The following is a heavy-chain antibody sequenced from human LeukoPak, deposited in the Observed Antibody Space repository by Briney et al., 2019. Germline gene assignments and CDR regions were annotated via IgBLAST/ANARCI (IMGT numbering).Heavy chain of an antibody. CDR2: IYYSGST. D-gene: IGHD3-16*02. Sequence: SETLSLTCTVSGVSVSSGSYYWSWIRQPPGKGLEWIGYIYYSGSTNYNPSLKSRVTISVDTSKNQFSLKLSSVTAADTAVYYCARSRLRLGELSNWGQGTLVTVSS. CDR1: GVSVSSGSYY. V-gene: IGHV4-61*01. J-gene: IGHJ4*02. CDR3: ARSRLRLGELSN.